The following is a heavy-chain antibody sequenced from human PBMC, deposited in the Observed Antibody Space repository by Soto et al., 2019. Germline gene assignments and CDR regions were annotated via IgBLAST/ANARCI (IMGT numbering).Heavy chain of an antibody. D-gene: IGHD2-15*01. CDR1: GFIFSTYA. CDR2: ISGSADAT. CDR3: ATIGYCSGGSCLHY. V-gene: IGHV3-23*01. J-gene: IGHJ4*02. Sequence: DVQLLESGGGLVQPGGSLRLSCAASGFIFSTYAMSWVRQAPGKGLEWISAISGSADATYSADSVKGRFTISRDNSKNTLYLQMNSLSADDTAVYYCATIGYCSGGSCLHYWGQGTLVTVSS.